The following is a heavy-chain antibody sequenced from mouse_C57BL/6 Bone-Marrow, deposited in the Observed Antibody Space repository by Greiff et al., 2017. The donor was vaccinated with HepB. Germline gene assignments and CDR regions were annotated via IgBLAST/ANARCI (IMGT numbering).Heavy chain of an antibody. J-gene: IGHJ4*01. V-gene: IGHV5-9-1*02. D-gene: IGHD2-4*01. CDR3: TRGGYYDYDGYAMDY. CDR1: GFTFSSYA. CDR2: ISSGGDYI. Sequence: EVKLQESGEGLVKPGGSLKLSCAASGFTFSSYAMSWVRQTPEKRLEWVAYISSGGDYIYYADTVKGRFTISRDNARNTLYLQMSSLKSEDTAMYYCTRGGYYDYDGYAMDYWGQGTSVTVSS.